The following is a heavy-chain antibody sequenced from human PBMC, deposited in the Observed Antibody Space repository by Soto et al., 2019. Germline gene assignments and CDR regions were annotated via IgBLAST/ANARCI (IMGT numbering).Heavy chain of an antibody. CDR1: GFTFSSYA. D-gene: IGHD6-6*01. V-gene: IGHV3-23*01. CDR2: ISGSGGST. Sequence: GGSLRLSCAASGFTFSSYAMSWVRQAPGKGLEWVSAISGSGGSTYYADSVKGRFTISRDNSKNTLYLQMNSLRAEDTAVYYCAGGVRDRYSSSFSSYWGQGTLVTVSS. CDR3: AGGVRDRYSSSFSSY. J-gene: IGHJ4*02.